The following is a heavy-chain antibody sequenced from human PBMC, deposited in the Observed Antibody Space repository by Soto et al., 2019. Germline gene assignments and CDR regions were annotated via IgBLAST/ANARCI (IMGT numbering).Heavy chain of an antibody. J-gene: IGHJ3*02. CDR3: ARVESGAFDI. Sequence: GGSLRLSCAASGCSFITYGMRWVRQAPGKGLEWGAVIWYDGSNRYYADSVKGRFTISRDNSKNTLYLQMNSLRVEDTAVYYWARVESGAFDIWGRGTMVTVSS. D-gene: IGHD3-10*01. CDR2: IWYDGSNR. V-gene: IGHV3-33*08. CDR1: GCSFITYG.